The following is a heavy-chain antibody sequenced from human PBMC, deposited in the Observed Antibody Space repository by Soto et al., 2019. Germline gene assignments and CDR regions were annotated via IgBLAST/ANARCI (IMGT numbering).Heavy chain of an antibody. CDR1: GFTFITAW. D-gene: IGHD3-10*01. Sequence: EVQLVESGGGLVKPGGSLSLSCAASGFTFITAWMSWFRQAPGKGLEWVGRLKSKTDGGTTDYAAPVKDTFTISRDDSKYTLYLQMNSLKTEDTAVYYCTTDFGLIWFGELLQKNFDYWGQGTLVTVSS. CDR3: TTDFGLIWFGELLQKNFDY. V-gene: IGHV3-15*01. CDR2: LKSKTDGGTT. J-gene: IGHJ4*02.